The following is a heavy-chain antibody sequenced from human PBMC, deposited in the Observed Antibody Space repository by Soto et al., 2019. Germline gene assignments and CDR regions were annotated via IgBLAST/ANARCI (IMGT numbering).Heavy chain of an antibody. CDR1: GFTFSSYA. D-gene: IGHD6-6*01. V-gene: IGHV3-23*01. J-gene: IGHJ1*01. Sequence: EVQLLESGGGLVQPGGSLRLSCAASGFTFSSYAMSWVRQAPGKGLEWVSAISGSGGSTYYADSVKGRFTISRDNSKNTLYLQMNSLRAEDTAVYYCAKDPPTGGQLVTTGEYFQHWGQGTLVTVSS. CDR2: ISGSGGST. CDR3: AKDPPTGGQLVTTGEYFQH.